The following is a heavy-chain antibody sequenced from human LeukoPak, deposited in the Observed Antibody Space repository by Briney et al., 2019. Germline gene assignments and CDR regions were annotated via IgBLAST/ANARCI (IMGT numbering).Heavy chain of an antibody. CDR2: IYYSGST. D-gene: IGHD1-1*01. J-gene: IGHJ4*02. V-gene: IGHV4-59*08. Sequence: PSETLSLTCTVSGGSISSYYWSWIRQPPGKGLEWIGYIYYSGSTNYNPSLESRVTISVDASKNQFSLKLSSVTAADTAVYYCARRVATTGRYYFDYRGPGALVTVSS. CDR1: GGSISSYY. CDR3: ARRVATTGRYYFDY.